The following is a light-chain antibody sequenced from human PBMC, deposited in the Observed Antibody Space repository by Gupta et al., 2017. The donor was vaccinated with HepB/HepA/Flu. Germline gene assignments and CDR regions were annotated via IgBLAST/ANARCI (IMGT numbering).Light chain of an antibody. CDR1: TGAVTSGHD. CDR3: LLYYDGSKWGV. J-gene: IGLJ3*02. CDR2: NTN. V-gene: IGLV7-43*01. Sequence: QTVVTQEPSLTVSPGGTVILTCASSTGAVTSGHDPNWFQQRPGQAPRSLIYNTNKKHSWTPARFSGSLLGGKAALTLSSVQPEDEADYYCLLYYDGSKWGVFGGGTKLTVL.